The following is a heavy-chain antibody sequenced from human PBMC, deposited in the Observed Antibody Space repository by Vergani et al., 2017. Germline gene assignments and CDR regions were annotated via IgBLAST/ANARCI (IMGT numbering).Heavy chain of an antibody. Sequence: QVQLVESGGGLVKPGGSLRLSCAASGFSFSDHYMTWIRQAPGTGLEWVSYISNSGNTIEYADSVKGRFSISRDNAKSSLFLQMDSLRAEDTAVYYCARDHRDYNNYPGTFDIWGQGSMFTVSS. D-gene: IGHD5-24*01. V-gene: IGHV3-11*01. J-gene: IGHJ3*02. CDR2: ISNSGNTI. CDR1: GFSFSDHY. CDR3: ARDHRDYNNYPGTFDI.